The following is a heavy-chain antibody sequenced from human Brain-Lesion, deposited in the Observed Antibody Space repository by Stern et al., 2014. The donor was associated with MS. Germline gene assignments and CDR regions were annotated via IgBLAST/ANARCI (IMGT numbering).Heavy chain of an antibody. J-gene: IGHJ4*02. CDR2: FYAEDGET. CDR3: ATLSPGAGGNYYRHFDY. CDR1: GYTLTEFS. V-gene: IGHV1-24*01. Sequence: QVQLVQSGAEVKKPGASVKVSCKVSGYTLTEFSMHWVRKAPRKGLEWMGGFYAEDGETIYAQKFQGRVTMTEDTSTSTGHQELSSLRSEDTAVYYCATLSPGAGGNYYRHFDYWGQGTLVTVSS. D-gene: IGHD1-26*01.